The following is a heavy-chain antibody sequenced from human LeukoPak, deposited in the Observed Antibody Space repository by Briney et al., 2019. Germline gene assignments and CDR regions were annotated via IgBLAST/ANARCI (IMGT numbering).Heavy chain of an antibody. CDR2: IFSVGTT. CDR1: GASFTNHAYY. Sequence: SETLSLTCSISGASFTNHAYYWGWVRRAPGKGLEWIGSIFSVGTTFYNPSLKSRLTISVDTSQNQFSLKLTSVAAADTAVYYCVSSSDRNSTPHYYFDFWGQGTLVTVSS. J-gene: IGHJ4*02. V-gene: IGHV4-39*01. D-gene: IGHD6-19*01. CDR3: VSSSDRNSTPHYYFDF.